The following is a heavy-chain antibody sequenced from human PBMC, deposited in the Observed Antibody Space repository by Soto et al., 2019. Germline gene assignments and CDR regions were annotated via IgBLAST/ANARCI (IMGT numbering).Heavy chain of an antibody. CDR3: ARRDEWNAASNY. CDR1: GGSFSAYY. CDR2: INHSGST. V-gene: IGHV4-34*01. Sequence: SETLSLTCAVYGGSFSAYYWSWIRQSPWKVPEWIGEINHSGSTNYNPSLKSLVTISVDTSKNQFSLTRNSVTSAHTAVYYCARRDEWNAASNYWGQGTLATVSS. J-gene: IGHJ4*02. D-gene: IGHD1-1*01.